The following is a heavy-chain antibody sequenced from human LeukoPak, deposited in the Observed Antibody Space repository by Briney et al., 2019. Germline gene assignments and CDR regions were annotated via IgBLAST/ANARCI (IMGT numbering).Heavy chain of an antibody. CDR2: IIPIFGTA. J-gene: IGHJ3*02. D-gene: IGHD6-6*01. CDR3: ARGSAYSSSFFFDAFDI. CDR1: GGTFSSYA. Sequence: GASVKVSCKASGGTFSSYAISWVRQAPGQGLEWMGGIIPIFGTANYAQKFQGRVTITADESTSTAYMELSSLRSEDTAVYYCARGSAYSSSFFFDAFDIWGQGTMVTVSS. V-gene: IGHV1-69*13.